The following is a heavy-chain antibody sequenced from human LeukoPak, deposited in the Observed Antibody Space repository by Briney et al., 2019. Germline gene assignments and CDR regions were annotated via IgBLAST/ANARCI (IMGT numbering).Heavy chain of an antibody. J-gene: IGHJ4*02. D-gene: IGHD5-12*01. CDR3: ACMIVATRNDY. CDR2: IYYSGST. Sequence: SETLSLTCTVSGGSISSGGYYWRWIRQHPGKGLEWIGYIYYSGSTYYNPSLKSRVTISVDTSKNQFSLKLSSVTAADTAVYYCACMIVATRNDYWGQGTLVTVSS. V-gene: IGHV4-31*03. CDR1: GGSISSGGYY.